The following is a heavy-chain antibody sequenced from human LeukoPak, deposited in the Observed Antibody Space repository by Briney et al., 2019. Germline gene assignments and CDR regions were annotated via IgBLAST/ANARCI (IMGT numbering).Heavy chain of an antibody. V-gene: IGHV4-59*02. J-gene: IGHJ4*02. CDR2: LSYTGRT. CDR3: SEGYFEPFDH. D-gene: IGHD2/OR15-2a*01. Sequence: SETLSLTCVVSGASVSSSHWNWIRQLPGKGLEWIGCLSYTGRTDYNPSLTSRVTISLDTSKNQVSLKLRSVTAADTAVYYCSEGYFEPFDHWGQGTLVTVSS. CDR1: GASVSSSH.